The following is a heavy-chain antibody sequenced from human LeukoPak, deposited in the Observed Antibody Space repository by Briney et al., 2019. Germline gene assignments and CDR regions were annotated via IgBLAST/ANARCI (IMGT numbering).Heavy chain of an antibody. J-gene: IGHJ6*03. CDR2: ISSSSSTI. Sequence: GGSLRLSCAASGFTFSSYIMNWVRQAPGKGLDWVSYISSSSSTIYYADSVKGRFTISRDNAKNSLYLQMNSLRAEDTAVYCAKGGGYEAQYYYYYLDVWGKGTTVTISS. CDR1: GFTFSSYI. V-gene: IGHV3-48*01. CDR3: AKGGGYEAQYYYYYLDV. D-gene: IGHD5-12*01.